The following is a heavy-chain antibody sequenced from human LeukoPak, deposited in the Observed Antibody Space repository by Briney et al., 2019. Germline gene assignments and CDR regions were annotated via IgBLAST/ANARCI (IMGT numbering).Heavy chain of an antibody. CDR2: ISYDGSNK. J-gene: IGHJ4*02. CDR1: GFTFSSYG. Sequence: PGRSLRLSCAASGFTFSSYGMHWVRQAPGKGLEWVAVISYDGSNKYYADSVKGRFTISRDNSKNTLYLQMNSLRAEDTAVYYCAKRRDTAMLRTDVAYYFDYWGQGTLVTVSS. D-gene: IGHD5-18*01. CDR3: AKRRDTAMLRTDVAYYFDY. V-gene: IGHV3-30*18.